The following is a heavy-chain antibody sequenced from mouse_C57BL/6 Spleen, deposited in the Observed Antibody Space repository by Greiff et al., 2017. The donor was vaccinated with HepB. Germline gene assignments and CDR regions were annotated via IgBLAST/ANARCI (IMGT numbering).Heavy chain of an antibody. D-gene: IGHD2-1*01. CDR1: GYTFTGYW. CDR2: ILPGSGST. J-gene: IGHJ4*01. CDR3: AREVLYYGNAMDY. V-gene: IGHV1-9*01. Sequence: VQLQQSGAELMKPGASVKLSCKATGYTFTGYWIEWVKQRPGHGLEWIGEILPGSGSTNYNEKFKSKATLTVDTSSSTAYMQLSSLTSEDSAVYYCAREVLYYGNAMDYWGQGTSVTVSS.